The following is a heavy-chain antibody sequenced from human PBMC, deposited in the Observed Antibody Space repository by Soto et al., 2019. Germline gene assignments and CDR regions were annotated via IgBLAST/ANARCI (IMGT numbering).Heavy chain of an antibody. Sequence: QAQLVESGGGLVKPGGSLRLSCAASGFTFSDYHMNWIRQAPGKGLEWVSLITSTGSTTHYADSVKGRFSISRDNAKNSMFLQMNSLRAEDTAMYYCAREYKGQIVVVAAARGTYLDYWGQGTLVTVSS. D-gene: IGHD2-15*01. CDR1: GFTFSDYH. V-gene: IGHV3-11*01. CDR2: ITSTGSTT. CDR3: AREYKGQIVVVAAARGTYLDY. J-gene: IGHJ4*02.